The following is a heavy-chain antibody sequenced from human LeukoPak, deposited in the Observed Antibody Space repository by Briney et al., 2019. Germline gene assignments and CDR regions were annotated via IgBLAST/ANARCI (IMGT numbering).Heavy chain of an antibody. V-gene: IGHV3-74*01. D-gene: IGHD3-22*01. CDR2: INPDGTTT. Sequence: PGGSLRLSCATSAFTFSTYWMHWVRHAPGKGLVWVSHINPDGTTTKYADSVKGRFTISRDNAKNTLYLQMNSLRAEDTALYYCVRGIRDYYGLDYWGQGTLVTVSS. J-gene: IGHJ4*02. CDR1: AFTFSTYW. CDR3: VRGIRDYYGLDY.